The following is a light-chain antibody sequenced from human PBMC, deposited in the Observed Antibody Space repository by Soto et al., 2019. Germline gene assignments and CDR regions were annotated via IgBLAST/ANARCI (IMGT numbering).Light chain of an antibody. CDR3: QHYNNWVPA. J-gene: IGKJ4*01. CDR1: QNVGTT. Sequence: EIVMTQSPATLSVSTGESATLSCRASQNVGTTLAWYQQRTAQAPRLLIYGASTRATGIPARFSGDGSGTEFTLTISSLQSEDFAVYYCQHYNNWVPAFGGGTKVEI. CDR2: GAS. V-gene: IGKV3-15*01.